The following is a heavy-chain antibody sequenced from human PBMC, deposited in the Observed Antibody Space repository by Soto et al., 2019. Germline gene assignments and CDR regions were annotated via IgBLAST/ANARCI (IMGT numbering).Heavy chain of an antibody. D-gene: IGHD3-3*01. V-gene: IGHV1-18*01. CDR1: GYTFTSYG. J-gene: IGHJ6*03. Sequence: EASVKVSCKASGYTFTSYGICWVRQAPGQGLEWMGWISAYNGNTNYAQKLQGRVTMTTGTSTSTAYMELRSLRSDDTAVYYCARVTNPPRQYYDFWSGYYASPNFGMAVWGKGTTVTVSS. CDR3: ARVTNPPRQYYDFWSGYYASPNFGMAV. CDR2: ISAYNGNT.